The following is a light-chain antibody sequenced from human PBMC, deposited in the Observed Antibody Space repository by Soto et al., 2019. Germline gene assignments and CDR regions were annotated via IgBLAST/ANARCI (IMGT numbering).Light chain of an antibody. CDR3: QQRSNWSPIT. V-gene: IGKV3-11*01. CDR2: GAF. CDR1: RFFSNN. J-gene: IGKJ5*01. Sequence: EIVVTQSPPTLSPSPGETASLSCRASRFFSNNLACYQHQPGQPPRLLMYGAFTRTAGVPARFSGSGSCAEFTPTIISLEPEDFAVYYCQQRSNWSPITFGQGTRLEIK.